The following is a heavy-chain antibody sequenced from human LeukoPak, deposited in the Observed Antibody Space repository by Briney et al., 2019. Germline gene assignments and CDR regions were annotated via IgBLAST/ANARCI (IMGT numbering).Heavy chain of an antibody. Sequence: SETLSLTCTVSGGSISSYYWSWIRQPAGKGLEWIGRIYTSGSTNYNPSLKSRVTMSVDTSKNQFSLKLSSVTAAGTAVYYCATQSLSVAGTTVFDFWGQGTLVTVSS. J-gene: IGHJ4*02. D-gene: IGHD6-19*01. CDR3: ATQSLSVAGTTVFDF. CDR2: IYTSGST. CDR1: GGSISSYY. V-gene: IGHV4-4*07.